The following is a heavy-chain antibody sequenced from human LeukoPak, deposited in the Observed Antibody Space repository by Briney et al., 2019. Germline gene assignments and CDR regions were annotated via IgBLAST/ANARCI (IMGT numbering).Heavy chain of an antibody. D-gene: IGHD6-19*01. Sequence: GGSLRLSCAASGFTFSSYSMNWVRQAPGKGLEWVSSISSSSSYMYYADSVKGRFTISRDNAKNSLYLQMNSLRAEDTAVYYCARDLYSSGWFNPTTFDYWGQGTLVTVSS. V-gene: IGHV3-21*01. J-gene: IGHJ4*02. CDR3: ARDLYSSGWFNPTTFDY. CDR1: GFTFSSYS. CDR2: ISSSSSYM.